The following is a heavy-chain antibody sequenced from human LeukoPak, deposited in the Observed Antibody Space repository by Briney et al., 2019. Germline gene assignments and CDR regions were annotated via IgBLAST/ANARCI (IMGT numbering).Heavy chain of an antibody. CDR2: ISAYNGNT. Sequence: ASVKVSCKASGYTFTSYGISWVRQAPGQGLEWMGWISAYNGNTNYAQKLQGRVTMTTDTSTSTAYMELRSLRSDGTAVYYCARDMPNDSTLDYWGQGTLVTVSS. CDR1: GYTFTSYG. V-gene: IGHV1-18*01. CDR3: ARDMPNDSTLDY. J-gene: IGHJ4*02. D-gene: IGHD1-1*01.